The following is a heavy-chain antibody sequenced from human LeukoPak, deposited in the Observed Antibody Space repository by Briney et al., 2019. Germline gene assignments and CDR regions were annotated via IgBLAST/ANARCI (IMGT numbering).Heavy chain of an antibody. CDR1: GVSISRSY. J-gene: IGHJ5*02. V-gene: IGHV4-59*08. CDR3: ARLPEGGYATSLGWFGP. D-gene: IGHD5-24*01. CDR2: ISYTGGS. Sequence: PSETLSLTCTVSGVSISRSYWIWIRQTPGKGLEWVGYISYTGGSSYNPSLKSRVTISVDTSKNQFSLNVTSVTAADTAVYYCARLPEGGYATSLGWFGPWGQGTRVTVSS.